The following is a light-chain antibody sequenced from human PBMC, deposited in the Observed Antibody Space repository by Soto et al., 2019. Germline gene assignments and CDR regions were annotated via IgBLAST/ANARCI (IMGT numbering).Light chain of an antibody. Sequence: HSVLTQPASVSGSPGQSITISCTGTSSDVGGYKYVSWYQQHPGKAPKLMIYDVSNRPSGVSNRFSGSKSGNTASLTISGLQSEDEGDYYCTSYTSSTSVVFGGGTKLTVL. CDR2: DVS. J-gene: IGLJ2*01. CDR1: SSDVGGYKY. V-gene: IGLV2-14*03. CDR3: TSYTSSTSVV.